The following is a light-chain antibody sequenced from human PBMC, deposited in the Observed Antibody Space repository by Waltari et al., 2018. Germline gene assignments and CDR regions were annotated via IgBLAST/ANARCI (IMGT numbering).Light chain of an antibody. Sequence: DIRMTQSPSTLSASVGDRVTITCRASQTISSWLAWYQQKPGKAPNLLIYKASALESGVPSRFSGSGSATDFTLTISSLQPDDFATYYCQQYNTFPWTFGQGTKVEIK. V-gene: IGKV1-5*03. J-gene: IGKJ1*01. CDR3: QQYNTFPWT. CDR1: QTISSW. CDR2: KAS.